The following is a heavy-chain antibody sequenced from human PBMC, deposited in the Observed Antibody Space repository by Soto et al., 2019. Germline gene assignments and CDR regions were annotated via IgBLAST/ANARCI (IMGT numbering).Heavy chain of an antibody. Sequence: QVQLVQFGAEVKKPGSSMKVSCKASGGTFSSYAISWVRQAPGQGLEWMGGIIPIFGTADYAQKFHGRVTITADESTSTAYMELSSLRSEDTAVYYCARGITGTVTYYYGLDVWGQGTTVTVSS. D-gene: IGHD1-20*01. CDR1: GGTFSSYA. V-gene: IGHV1-69*12. CDR3: ARGITGTVTYYYGLDV. J-gene: IGHJ6*02. CDR2: IIPIFGTA.